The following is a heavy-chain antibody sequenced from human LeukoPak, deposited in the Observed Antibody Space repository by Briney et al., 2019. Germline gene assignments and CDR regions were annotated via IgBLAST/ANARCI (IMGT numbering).Heavy chain of an antibody. CDR3: AKSLLWFGELGDAFDI. CDR2: ISGSGGST. V-gene: IGHV3-23*01. Sequence: GGSLRLSCAASGFTFSSYAMSWVRQAPGKGLEWVSAISGSGGSTYYADSVKGRFTISRDNSKNTLYLQMNSLRAEDTAVYYCAKSLLWFGELGDAFDIWGQGTMVTVSS. J-gene: IGHJ3*02. D-gene: IGHD3-10*01. CDR1: GFTFSSYA.